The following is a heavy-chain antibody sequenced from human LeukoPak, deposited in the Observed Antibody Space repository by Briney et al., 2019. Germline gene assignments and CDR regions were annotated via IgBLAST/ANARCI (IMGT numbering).Heavy chain of an antibody. CDR1: GGSFSGYY. D-gene: IGHD2-2*01. V-gene: IGHV4-34*01. J-gene: IGHJ4*02. CDR3: ARGPAAMLV. CDR2: INHSGST. Sequence: SETLSLTCAVYGGSFSGYYWSWIRQPPGKGLEWIGEINHSGSTNYNPSLRSRVTLSVDTSKNQFSLKVSSVTAAGTAVYYCARGPAAMLVWGQGTLVTVSS.